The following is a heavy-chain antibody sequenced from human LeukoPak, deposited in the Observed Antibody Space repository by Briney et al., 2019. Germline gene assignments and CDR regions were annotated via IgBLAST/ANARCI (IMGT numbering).Heavy chain of an antibody. J-gene: IGHJ6*02. CDR1: GGSISSYY. D-gene: IGHD5-12*01. CDR3: ARVGVGSSYDTVNYYYYGMDV. CDR2: IYHSGST. Sequence: SETLSLTCTVSGGSISSYYWSWIRQPPGKGLEWIGYIYHSGSTYYNPSLKSRVTISVDRSKNQFSLKLSSVTAADTAVYYCARVGVGSSYDTVNYYYYGMDVWGQGTTVTVSS. V-gene: IGHV4-59*01.